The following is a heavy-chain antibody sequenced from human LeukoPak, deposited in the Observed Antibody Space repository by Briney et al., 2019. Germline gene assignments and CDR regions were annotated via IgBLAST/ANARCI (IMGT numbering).Heavy chain of an antibody. V-gene: IGHV3-30-3*01. D-gene: IGHD6-13*01. CDR1: GFTFSSYA. J-gene: IGHJ6*02. CDR3: ARERGSSSWSPIYYYYYGMDV. Sequence: SGGSLRLSCAASGFTFSSYAMHWVRQAPGKGLEWVAVISYDGSNKYYADSVKGRFTISRDNSKNTLYLQMNSLRAEDTAVYYCARERGSSSWSPIYYYYYGMDVWGQGTTVTVSS. CDR2: ISYDGSNK.